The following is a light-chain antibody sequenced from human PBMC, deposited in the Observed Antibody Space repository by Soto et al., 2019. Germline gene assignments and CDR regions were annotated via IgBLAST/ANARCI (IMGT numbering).Light chain of an antibody. V-gene: IGKV3-15*01. CDR3: QQYNNWPYT. CDR2: GAS. Sequence: EIVMTQSPATLSVSPGERATLSCRASQSVSSNLAWYQQKPGQAPRLLIYGASTRATGIPARFSGSRSGTEFTLTISRLQSEDFAVYYCQQYNNWPYTFGQGTKLEIK. CDR1: QSVSSN. J-gene: IGKJ2*01.